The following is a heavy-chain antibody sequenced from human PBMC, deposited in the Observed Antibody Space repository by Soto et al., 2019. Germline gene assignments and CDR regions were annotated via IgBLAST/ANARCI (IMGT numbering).Heavy chain of an antibody. CDR2: INHSGST. Sequence: SETLSLTCAVYGGSFSGYYWPWIRQPPGTGLEWIGEINHSGSTNYNPSLKSRVTISVDTSKNQFSLKLTSVTAADTAVYYCARDKITGLFDYWGKGTLVTVS. CDR3: ARDKITGLFDY. V-gene: IGHV4-34*01. CDR1: GGSFSGYY. J-gene: IGHJ4*02. D-gene: IGHD2-8*02.